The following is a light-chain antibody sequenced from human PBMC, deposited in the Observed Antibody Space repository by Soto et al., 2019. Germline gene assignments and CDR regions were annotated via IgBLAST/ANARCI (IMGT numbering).Light chain of an antibody. V-gene: IGKV1-5*01. J-gene: IGKJ1*01. CDR1: QSISSW. CDR2: DAS. Sequence: DIQMTQSPSTLSASVGDRVTITCRASQSISSWLAWYQQKPGKAPKLLIYDASSLESGVPSRFSGSGSGTEFTLTISSLQLDDFATDYCQQYNSYGTFGQGTKVEIK. CDR3: QQYNSYGT.